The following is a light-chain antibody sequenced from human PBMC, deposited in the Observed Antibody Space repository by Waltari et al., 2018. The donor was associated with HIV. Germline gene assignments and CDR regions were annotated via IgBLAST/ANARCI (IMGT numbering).Light chain of an antibody. CDR2: GAS. CDR3: QQYNNWPWT. J-gene: IGKJ1*01. Sequence: EIVMTQSPATLSVSQGERATLSCRASQSVSSTLAWYQQKPGQAPRHLIYGASTRATGSPARVSGSGSGTEFTLTISSLQSEDFAVYDCQQYNNWPWTFGQVTKVEIK. V-gene: IGKV3D-15*01. CDR1: QSVSST.